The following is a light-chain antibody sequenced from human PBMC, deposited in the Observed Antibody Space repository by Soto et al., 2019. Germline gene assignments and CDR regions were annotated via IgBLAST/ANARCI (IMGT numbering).Light chain of an antibody. Sequence: EVVLTQSPGTLSLSPGERVTLSCRATQTIGNKLAWYLQRPGQAPRLLMYGASTRATDIPARFSGSGSGTEFTLTITGLQSEDFAVYYCQQYNGWPWTFGLGTKVDIK. CDR2: GAS. CDR1: QTIGNK. J-gene: IGKJ1*01. V-gene: IGKV3-15*01. CDR3: QQYNGWPWT.